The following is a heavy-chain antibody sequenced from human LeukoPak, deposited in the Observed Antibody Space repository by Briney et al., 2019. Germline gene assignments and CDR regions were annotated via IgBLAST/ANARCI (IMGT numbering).Heavy chain of an antibody. J-gene: IGHJ6*02. CDR3: AKFYSSGYSYYYYGMDV. V-gene: IGHV3-23*01. D-gene: IGHD6-19*01. Sequence: GGSLRLSCAASGFTFSSYAMSWVRQAPGKGLEWVSAISGSGGSTYYADSVKGRFTISRDNSKNTLYLQMNSLRAEDTAVYYCAKFYSSGYSYYYYGMDVWGQGTTVTVSS. CDR2: ISGSGGST. CDR1: GFTFSSYA.